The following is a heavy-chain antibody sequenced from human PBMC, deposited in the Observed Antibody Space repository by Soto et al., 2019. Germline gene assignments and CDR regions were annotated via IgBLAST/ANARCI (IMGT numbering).Heavy chain of an antibody. J-gene: IGHJ1*01. V-gene: IGHV1-3*01. Sequence: ASVKVSCKASGYTFTTYTIQRVRQAPGQSPEWMGWINAGNGKTKYSQRFQGRVTITRDTSATTAYLELSSLTSEDTAVYYCARSPPYTTGWTIYWGQGTQVTVSS. CDR3: ARSPPYTTGWTIY. D-gene: IGHD6-19*01. CDR2: INAGNGKT. CDR1: GYTFTTYT.